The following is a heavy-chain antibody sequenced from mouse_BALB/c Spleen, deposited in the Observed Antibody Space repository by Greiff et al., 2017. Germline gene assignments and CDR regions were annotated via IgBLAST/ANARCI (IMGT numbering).Heavy chain of an antibody. Sequence: EVQGVESGGGLVQPGGSMKLSCVASGFTFSSYWMSWVRQSPEKGLEWVAEIRLKSDNYATHYEESVKGKFTISRDDSKSRLYLQMNSLRAEDTGIYYCTYYYGSSRAMDYWGQGTSVTVSS. CDR2: IRLKSDNYAT. CDR1: GFTFSSYW. J-gene: IGHJ4*01. V-gene: IGHV6-6*02. D-gene: IGHD1-1*01. CDR3: TYYYGSSRAMDY.